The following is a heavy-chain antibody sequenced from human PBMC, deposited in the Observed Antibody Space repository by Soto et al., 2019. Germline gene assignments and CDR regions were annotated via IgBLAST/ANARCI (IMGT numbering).Heavy chain of an antibody. CDR2: IYWNDDK. CDR3: TQFSGYEEFDY. D-gene: IGHD5-12*01. Sequence: SGPTLVNPTQTLTLTCTFSGFSLTTSGVGVGWIRQPPGRALEWLAVIYWNDDKRYSPSLKSRLTIAKDTSKNQVVLTMTNMDPVDTATYYCTQFSGYEEFDYCGQGTLVTV. V-gene: IGHV2-5*01. CDR1: GFSLTTSGVG. J-gene: IGHJ4*02.